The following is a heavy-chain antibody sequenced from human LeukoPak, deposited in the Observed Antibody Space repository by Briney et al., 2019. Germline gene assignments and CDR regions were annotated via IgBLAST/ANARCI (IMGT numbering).Heavy chain of an antibody. D-gene: IGHD3-3*01. CDR3: ARAERNAGVFDY. J-gene: IGHJ4*02. Sequence: GGSLRLSCVASGFTCSRYAMHWVRRAPGKGLDWVTFISYDGANKYYADSVKGRFTISRDNSRNTLFLQVNSLRAEDTAVYYCARAERNAGVFDYWGQGTPVTVSS. V-gene: IGHV3-30-3*01. CDR1: GFTCSRYA. CDR2: ISYDGANK.